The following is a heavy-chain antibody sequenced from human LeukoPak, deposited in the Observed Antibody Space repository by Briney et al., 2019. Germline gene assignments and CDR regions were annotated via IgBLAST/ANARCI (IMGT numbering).Heavy chain of an antibody. V-gene: IGHV4-38-2*01. J-gene: IGHJ4*02. CDR3: ARAMYYDFWSGYPNFDY. Sequence: SSETLSLTCAVSGYSISSGYYWGWIRPPPGKGLEWIGSIYHSGSTYYNPSLKSRVTISVDTSKNQFSLKLSSVTAADTAVYYCARAMYYDFWSGYPNFDYWGQGTLVTVSS. D-gene: IGHD3-3*01. CDR1: GYSISSGYY. CDR2: IYHSGST.